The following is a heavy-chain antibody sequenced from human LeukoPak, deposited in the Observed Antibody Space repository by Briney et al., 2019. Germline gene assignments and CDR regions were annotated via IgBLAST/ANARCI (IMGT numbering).Heavy chain of an antibody. V-gene: IGHV4-30-4*01. Sequence: SETLSLTCTVSGGSISSGGYYWSWIRQPPGKGLEWIGYIYYSGSTHYNPSLKSRVTISVDTSKNQFSLKLSSVTAADTAVYYCARSEGYYFDQWGQGTLVTVSS. CDR2: IYYSGST. CDR1: GGSISSGGYY. J-gene: IGHJ4*02. CDR3: ARSEGYYFDQ.